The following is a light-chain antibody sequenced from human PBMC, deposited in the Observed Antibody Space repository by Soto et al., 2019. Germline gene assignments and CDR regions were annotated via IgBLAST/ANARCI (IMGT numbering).Light chain of an antibody. V-gene: IGKV3D-20*02. CDR1: QSVSNDF. CDR2: GAS. J-gene: IGKJ5*01. CDR3: QQRGT. Sequence: EIVLTQSPGILSLSPGERASLSCRASQSVSNDFLAWYQQKPGQAPRLLIYGASTRATDVPDRFSGSGSGADFTFTISSLEPEDFAVYYCQQRGTFGQGTRLEIK.